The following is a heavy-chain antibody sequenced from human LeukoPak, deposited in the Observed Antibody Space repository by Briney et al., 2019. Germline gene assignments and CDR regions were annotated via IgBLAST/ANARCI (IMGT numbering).Heavy chain of an antibody. Sequence: SVKVSCKASGGTFSSYAISWVRQAPGQGLEWMGGIIPIFGTANYAQKFQGRVTITTDESTSTAYMELSSLRSEDTAVYYCARVDLGGCSGGSCYPLYWGQGTLVTVSS. V-gene: IGHV1-69*05. CDR2: IIPIFGTA. CDR3: ARVDLGGCSGGSCYPLY. CDR1: GGTFSSYA. J-gene: IGHJ4*02. D-gene: IGHD2-15*01.